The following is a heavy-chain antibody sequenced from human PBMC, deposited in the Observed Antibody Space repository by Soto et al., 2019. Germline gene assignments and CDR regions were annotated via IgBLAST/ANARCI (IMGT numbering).Heavy chain of an antibody. CDR2: IYYSGST. CDR1: GGSISSYY. CDR3: AREAYYDFWSGSGRHYYYYMDV. V-gene: IGHV4-59*12. J-gene: IGHJ6*03. Sequence: ETLSLTCNVSGGSISSYYWSWIRQPPGKGLEWIGYIYYSGSTNYNPSLKSRVTISVDTSKNQFSLKLSSVTAADTAVYYCAREAYYDFWSGSGRHYYYYMDVWGKGTTVTVSS. D-gene: IGHD3-3*01.